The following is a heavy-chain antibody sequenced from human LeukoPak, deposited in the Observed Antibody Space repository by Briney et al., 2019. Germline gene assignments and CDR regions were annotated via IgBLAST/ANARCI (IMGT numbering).Heavy chain of an antibody. CDR3: AKGGNSKPFDY. V-gene: IGHV3-9*01. J-gene: IGHJ4*02. D-gene: IGHD4-23*01. CDR2: ISWNSGSI. Sequence: GGSLRLSYAASGFTFDDYAMHWVRQAPGKGLEWVSGISWNSGSIGYADSVKGRFTISRDNAKNSLYLQMNSLRAEDTALYYCAKGGNSKPFDYWGQGTLVTVSS. CDR1: GFTFDDYA.